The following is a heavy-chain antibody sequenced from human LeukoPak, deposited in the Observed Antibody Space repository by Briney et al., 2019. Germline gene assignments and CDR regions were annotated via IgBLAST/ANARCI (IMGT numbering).Heavy chain of an antibody. CDR2: IYYSGST. J-gene: IGHJ4*02. Sequence: PSETLSLTCTVSGGSISSYYWSWIRQPPGKGLEWIGYIYYSGSTNYNPSLKSRVTISVDTSKNQFSLKLSSVTAAVTAVYYCAREVYYGSGSYFDYWGQGTLVTVSS. CDR3: AREVYYGSGSYFDY. D-gene: IGHD3-10*01. CDR1: GGSISSYY. V-gene: IGHV4-59*01.